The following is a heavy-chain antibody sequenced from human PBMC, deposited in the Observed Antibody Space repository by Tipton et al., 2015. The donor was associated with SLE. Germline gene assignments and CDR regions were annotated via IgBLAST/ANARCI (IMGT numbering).Heavy chain of an antibody. CDR1: GYSISTGYY. Sequence: TLSLTCTVSGYSISTGYYWGWIRQPPGKGLEWIGNMYQTGTTDYNPSLKSRVTISIDTSKNQFSLKLSAVTAADTAVYYCARQAYYSSGYADYWGQATLVTVSS. CDR2: MYQTGTT. V-gene: IGHV4-38-2*02. J-gene: IGHJ4*02. CDR3: ARQAYYSSGYADY. D-gene: IGHD3-22*01.